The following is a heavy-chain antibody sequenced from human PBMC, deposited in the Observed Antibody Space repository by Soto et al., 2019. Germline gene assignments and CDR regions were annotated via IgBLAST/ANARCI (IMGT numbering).Heavy chain of an antibody. D-gene: IGHD2-21*01. CDR3: ARPKYGETYFDS. CDR2: INPYSGGT. V-gene: IGHV1-2*02. Sequence: ASVKVSCKASGYTFTDHYIHWLRQAPGQSLEWMGWINPYSGGTHFARKFQDRVTMARDASVSPAYMELSSLKSYATAVYYCARPKYGETYFDSWGQGTVVTVSS. CDR1: GYTFTDHY. J-gene: IGHJ4*02.